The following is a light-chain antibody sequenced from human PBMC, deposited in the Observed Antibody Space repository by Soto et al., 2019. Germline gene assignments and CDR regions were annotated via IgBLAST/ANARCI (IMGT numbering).Light chain of an antibody. V-gene: IGKV3-15*01. J-gene: IGKJ5*01. Sequence: EKSMTKLPAILSAYKGGGATLSCRAAQDVTTNFAWYHLRRGQPPRLLIYDISTRATGVPARFSGSGSGTEFTLTISGLQSEDFALYCCQQYNNWPFPFGPVTRLEI. CDR2: DIS. CDR1: QDVTTN. CDR3: QQYNNWPFP.